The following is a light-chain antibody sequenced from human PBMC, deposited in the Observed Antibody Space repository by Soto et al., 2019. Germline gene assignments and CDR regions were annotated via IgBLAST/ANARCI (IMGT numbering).Light chain of an antibody. V-gene: IGKV3-15*01. CDR1: QSVSSN. J-gene: IGKJ5*01. Sequence: EIVMRQSPATLSVSPGERATLSCRASQSVSSNLAWYQQKPGQAPRLLIYGASTRATGIPARFSGRGSGTEFTLTISSLQSEDFALYYWQQYDNWWITFGQGTRLEIK. CDR2: GAS. CDR3: QQYDNWWIT.